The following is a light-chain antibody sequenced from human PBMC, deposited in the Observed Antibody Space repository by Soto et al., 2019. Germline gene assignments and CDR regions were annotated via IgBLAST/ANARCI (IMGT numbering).Light chain of an antibody. CDR2: AAS. Sequence: DIPMTQSPSSLSASVRDRVTITCRASQTISTHLNWYQQKPGKAPKLLIYAASTLQSGVPSRFSGSGSGTDFTLTSNSLQPGDFATYYCQQSLTIPYTFGQGTKLEIK. V-gene: IGKV1-39*01. CDR3: QQSLTIPYT. CDR1: QTISTH. J-gene: IGKJ2*01.